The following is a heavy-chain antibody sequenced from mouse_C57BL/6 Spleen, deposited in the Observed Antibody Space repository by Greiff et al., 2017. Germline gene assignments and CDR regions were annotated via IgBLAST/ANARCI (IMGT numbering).Heavy chain of an antibody. CDR3: ARRGVSGYAMDY. Sequence: VKLQESGAELVKPGASVKLSCKASGYTFTSYWMHWVKQRPGQGLEWIGMIHPNSGSTNYNEKFKSKATLTVDKSSSTAYMQLSSLTSEDSAVYYGARRGVSGYAMDYWGQGTSVTVSS. CDR2: IHPNSGST. V-gene: IGHV1-64*01. CDR1: GYTFTSYW. D-gene: IGHD3-1*01. J-gene: IGHJ4*01.